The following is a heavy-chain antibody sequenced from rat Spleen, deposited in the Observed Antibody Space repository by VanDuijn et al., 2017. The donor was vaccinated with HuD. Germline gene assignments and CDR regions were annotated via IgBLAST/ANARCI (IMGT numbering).Heavy chain of an antibody. CDR1: GFTFSDYG. J-gene: IGHJ2*01. CDR3: TRHWGY. CDR2: ITNTGGST. Sequence: EVQLVESGGGLVQPGRSLKLSCAASGFTFSDYGMAWVRQGPTKGLEWVASITNTGGSTYYPDSVKGRFTISRDNAKSTLYLQMDSLRSEDTATYYCTRHWGYWGQGVMVTVSS. V-gene: IGHV5-29*01. D-gene: IGHD4-6*01.